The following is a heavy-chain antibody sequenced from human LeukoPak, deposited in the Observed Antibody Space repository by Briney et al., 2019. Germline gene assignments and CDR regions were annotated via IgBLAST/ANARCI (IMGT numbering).Heavy chain of an antibody. CDR2: ISDTGGAI. V-gene: IGHV3-48*03. J-gene: IGHJ5*02. CDR1: GFAFSGYE. CDR3: AKDTSGWSLT. D-gene: IGHD6-19*01. Sequence: GGSLRLSCAASGFAFSGYEMYWVRQAPGKGLEWISYISDTGGAIHYADSVKGRFTISRDNAKNSLYLQMNGLRAEDTAVYYCAKDTSGWSLTWGQGTLVTVSS.